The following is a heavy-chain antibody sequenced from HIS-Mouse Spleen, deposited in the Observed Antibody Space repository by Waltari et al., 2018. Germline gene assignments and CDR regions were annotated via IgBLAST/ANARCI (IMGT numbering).Heavy chain of an antibody. J-gene: IGHJ3*02. Sequence: QVPLVQSGAEVQKPGASVKVYCTASGYTFTGYYMHWVRQSPGQGLEWKGWINPNRGGTNYAQKFQGRVTMTRDTSISTAYMELSRLRSDDTAVYYCARGGNWDDAFDIWGQGTMVTVSS. CDR3: ARGGNWDDAFDI. V-gene: IGHV1-2*02. CDR2: INPNRGGT. D-gene: IGHD7-27*01. CDR1: GYTFTGYY.